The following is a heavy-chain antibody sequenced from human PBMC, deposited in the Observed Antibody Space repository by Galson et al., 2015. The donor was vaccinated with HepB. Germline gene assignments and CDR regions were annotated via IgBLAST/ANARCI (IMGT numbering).Heavy chain of an antibody. CDR2: IYYSGST. CDR1: GGSISSYY. D-gene: IGHD3-22*01. J-gene: IGHJ3*02. CDR3: ARHDRHSAFDI. V-gene: IGHV4-59*08. Sequence: ATLSLTCTVSGGSISSYYWSWIRQPPGKGLEWIGYIYYSGSTNYNPSLKSRVTISVDTSKNQFSLKLSSVTAADTAVYYCARHDRHSAFDIWGQGTMVTVSS.